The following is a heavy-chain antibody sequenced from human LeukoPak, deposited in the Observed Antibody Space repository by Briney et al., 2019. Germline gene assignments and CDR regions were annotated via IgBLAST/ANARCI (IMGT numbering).Heavy chain of an antibody. J-gene: IGHJ4*02. Sequence: GGSLRLSCAASGFTFSTYWMHWVRQAPGKGLVWVARIKGDGSSTIYADSVKGRFTISRDNSKNTLYLQMNSLRAEDTAVYYCAKGGDFDYWGQGTLVTVSS. V-gene: IGHV3-74*01. CDR3: AKGGDFDY. D-gene: IGHD3-16*01. CDR1: GFTFSTYW. CDR2: IKGDGSST.